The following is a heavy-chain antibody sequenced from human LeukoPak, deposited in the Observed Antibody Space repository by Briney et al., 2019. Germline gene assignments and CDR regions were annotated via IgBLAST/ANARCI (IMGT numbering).Heavy chain of an antibody. CDR3: ASERGSNWFDP. V-gene: IGHV4-30-4*01. CDR2: IYYSGST. Sequence: SQTLSLTCTVPGGSISSGDYYWSWIRQPPGKGLEWIGYIYYSGSTYYNPSLKSRVTISVDTSKNQFSLRLSSVTAADTAVYYCASERGSNWFDPWGQGTLVTVSS. CDR1: GGSISSGDYY. D-gene: IGHD3-10*01. J-gene: IGHJ5*02.